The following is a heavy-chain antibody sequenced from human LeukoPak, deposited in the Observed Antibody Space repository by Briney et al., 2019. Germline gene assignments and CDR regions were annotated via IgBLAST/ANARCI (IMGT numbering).Heavy chain of an antibody. D-gene: IGHD4-23*01. V-gene: IGHV4-34*01. Sequence: PSETLSLTCAVYGGSFSGYHWSWIRQPPGKGLEWIGEINHSGSTNYNPSLKSRVTISVDTSKNQFSLKLSSVTAADTAVYYCARHEGNRLYYWGQGTLVTVSS. J-gene: IGHJ4*02. CDR3: ARHEGNRLYY. CDR2: INHSGST. CDR1: GGSFSGYH.